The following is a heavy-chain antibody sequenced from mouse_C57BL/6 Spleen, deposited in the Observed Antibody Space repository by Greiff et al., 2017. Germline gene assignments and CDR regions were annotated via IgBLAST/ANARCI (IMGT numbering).Heavy chain of an antibody. Sequence: VQLQQSGPELVKPGASVKISCKASGYTFTDYYMNWVKQSHGKSLEWIGDINPNNGGTSYNQKFKGKATLTVDKSSSTAYMELRSLTSEDSAVYYCARGAQAPYYYAMDYWGQGTSVTVSS. CDR2: INPNNGGT. J-gene: IGHJ4*01. CDR1: GYTFTDYY. CDR3: ARGAQAPYYYAMDY. V-gene: IGHV1-26*01. D-gene: IGHD3-2*02.